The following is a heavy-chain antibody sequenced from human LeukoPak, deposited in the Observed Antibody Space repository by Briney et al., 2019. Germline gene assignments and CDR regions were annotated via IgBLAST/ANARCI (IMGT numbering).Heavy chain of an antibody. J-gene: IGHJ6*03. Sequence: SETLSLTCTVSGGSISSYYWSWIRQPPGKGLEWIGYIYYSGSTNYNPSLKSRVTISVDTSKNQFSLKLSSVTAADTAVYYCARDETGYSYGYGYYYMDVWGKGTTVTVSS. CDR2: IYYSGST. CDR1: GGSISSYY. CDR3: ARDETGYSYGYGYYYMDV. V-gene: IGHV4-59*01. D-gene: IGHD5-18*01.